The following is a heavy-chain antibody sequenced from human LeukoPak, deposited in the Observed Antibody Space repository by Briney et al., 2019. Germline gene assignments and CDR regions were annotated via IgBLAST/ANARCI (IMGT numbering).Heavy chain of an antibody. D-gene: IGHD3-10*02. CDR2: INHSGST. J-gene: IGHJ5*02. V-gene: IGHV4-34*01. CDR1: GGSFSDYY. CDR3: ARHPLKAYVSDWFDP. Sequence: PSETLSLTCAVYGGSFSDYYWSWIRQPPGKGLEWIGEINHSGSTNYNPFLKSRVTISVDTSKNQFSLKLSSVTAADTAVYYCARHPLKAYVSDWFDPWGQGTLVTVSS.